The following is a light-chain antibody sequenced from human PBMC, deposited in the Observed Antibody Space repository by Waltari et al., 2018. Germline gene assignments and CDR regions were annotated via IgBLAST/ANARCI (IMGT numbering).Light chain of an antibody. CDR2: GNN. CDR1: SSHIGAGYD. J-gene: IGLJ3*02. Sequence: QSALTQPPSVSGAPGQRVSLSCAGSSSHIGAGYDVHWYQQLPGTAPKLLIYGNNNRPSGVPDRFSGSRSGTSASLAITGLQAEDEADYYCQSYDSSLSGWVFGGGTKLTVL. V-gene: IGLV1-40*01. CDR3: QSYDSSLSGWV.